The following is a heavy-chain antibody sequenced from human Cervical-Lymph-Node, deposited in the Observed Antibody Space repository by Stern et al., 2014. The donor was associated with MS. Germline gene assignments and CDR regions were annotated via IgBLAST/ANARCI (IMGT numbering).Heavy chain of an antibody. CDR2: IYSGGST. Sequence: EVQLLESGGGLVQPGGSLRLSCAASGFTVSSNYMTWVRQAPGKGLKWVSVIYSGGSTYYADSVKGRFTISRDNAKNTLYLQMNSLRAEDTAVYYCLITGTDYFDYWGQGTLVTVSS. CDR1: GFTVSSNY. CDR3: LITGTDYFDY. D-gene: IGHD1-7*01. J-gene: IGHJ4*02. V-gene: IGHV3-66*02.